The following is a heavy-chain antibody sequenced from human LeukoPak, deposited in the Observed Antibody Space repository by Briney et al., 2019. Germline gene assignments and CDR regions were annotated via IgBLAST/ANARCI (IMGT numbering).Heavy chain of an antibody. J-gene: IGHJ5*02. CDR1: GFTFSSYA. D-gene: IGHD2-15*01. V-gene: IGHV3-23*01. CDR3: AKDTTGWFAGPVDP. CDR2: ISGSGGST. Sequence: PGGSLRLSCAASGFTFSSYAMSWVRQAPGKGLEWVSAISGSGGSTYYADSVKGRFTISRDNSKNTLYLQMNSLRAEDTAVYYCAKDTTGWFAGPVDPWGQGTLVTVSS.